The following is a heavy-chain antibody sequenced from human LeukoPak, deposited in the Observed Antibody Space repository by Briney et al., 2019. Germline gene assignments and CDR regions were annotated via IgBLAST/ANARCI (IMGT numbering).Heavy chain of an antibody. CDR1: GGSISSYY. CDR2: IYYSGTT. Sequence: SETLSLTRTVSGGSISSYYWSWIRQPPGKGLEWIGYIYYSGTTNYNPSLKSRVTISVDTSKNQFSLKLSSVTAADTAVYYCARGVYIAAAQYAYWGQGTLVTVSS. J-gene: IGHJ4*02. D-gene: IGHD6-13*01. V-gene: IGHV4-59*01. CDR3: ARGVYIAAAQYAY.